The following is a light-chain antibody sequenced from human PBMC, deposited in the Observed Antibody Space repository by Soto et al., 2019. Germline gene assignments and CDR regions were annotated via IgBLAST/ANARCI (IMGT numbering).Light chain of an antibody. J-gene: IGKJ1*01. CDR2: GTS. V-gene: IGKV3-20*01. Sequence: EIVLTQSPGTLSLSPGERATLSCRASQSVSSSYLAWYQHKPGQAPRLLISGTSSRATGIPDRFSGSGAGTDFTLTISRLEPEDLAVYYCQQYGTTPWTFGQGTKVEVK. CDR3: QQYGTTPWT. CDR1: QSVSSSY.